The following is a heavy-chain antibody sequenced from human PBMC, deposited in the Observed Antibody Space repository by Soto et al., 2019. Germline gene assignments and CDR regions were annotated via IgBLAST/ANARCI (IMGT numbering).Heavy chain of an antibody. D-gene: IGHD3-9*01. CDR1: GGSITIDSYF. CDR2: ISYSGNT. CDR3: VRFWPPPDYNILTIYTDAFGY. J-gene: IGHJ4*02. V-gene: IGHV4-39*01. Sequence: SETLSLTCSVSGGSITIDSYFWGWIRQSPEKGLEWIASISYSGNTYYNPTLKSRVSISVDTSKSHFSLRLSSVTAADAAVYYCVRFWPPPDYNILTIYTDAFGYWGRGTLVTXSS.